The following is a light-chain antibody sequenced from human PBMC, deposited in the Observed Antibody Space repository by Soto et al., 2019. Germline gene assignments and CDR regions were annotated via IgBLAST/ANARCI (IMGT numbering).Light chain of an antibody. J-gene: IGLJ2*01. CDR3: SSYTSSSTLGVL. V-gene: IGLV2-14*01. CDR1: RNDVGGYNF. CDR2: DVS. Sequence: QSVLTQPASVSGSPGQSITIPCTGTRNDVGGYNFVSWYQQHPGKAPKVMIYDVSNRPSGVSNRFSGSKSGNTASLTISGLQAEDEADYYCSSYTSSSTLGVLFGGGTKVTVL.